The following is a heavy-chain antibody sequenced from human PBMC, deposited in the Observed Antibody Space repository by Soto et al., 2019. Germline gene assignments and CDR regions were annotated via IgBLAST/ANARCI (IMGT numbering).Heavy chain of an antibody. J-gene: IGHJ6*02. CDR1: GYTFSGYY. D-gene: IGHD2-2*01. Sequence: ASVKVSCKASGYTFSGYYIHWVRQAPGQGLEWMGWINPNSGDTNYAQKFQGRVTMTRGTSITTAYMELSRLRSADTAVYYCAREVPAEGNGMDVWGQGTTVTVSS. CDR3: AREVPAEGNGMDV. V-gene: IGHV1-2*02. CDR2: INPNSGDT.